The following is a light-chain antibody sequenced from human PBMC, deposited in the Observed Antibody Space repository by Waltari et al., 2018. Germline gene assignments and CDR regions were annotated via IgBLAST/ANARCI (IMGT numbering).Light chain of an antibody. Sequence: DIVMTQSPAFLAVSLGERATINCKSSQSVLYNSNDKNYLAWYQQKPGQPPKLLIYWASTRQSGVPDRFSGSGYGTDFTLTINSLQAEDVAVYYCQQYYSRRTFGRGTRVEIK. CDR1: QSVLYNSNDKNY. CDR2: WAS. CDR3: QQYYSRRT. J-gene: IGKJ1*01. V-gene: IGKV4-1*01.